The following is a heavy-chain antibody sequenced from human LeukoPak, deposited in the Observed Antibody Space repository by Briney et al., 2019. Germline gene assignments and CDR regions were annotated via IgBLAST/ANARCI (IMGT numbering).Heavy chain of an antibody. CDR1: GGSFSGYY. CDR3: ARSPTPGAFDI. D-gene: IGHD1-14*01. J-gene: IGHJ3*02. Sequence: SETLSLTCAVYGGSFSGYYWSWIRQPPGKGLEWIREINHSGSTNYNPSLKSRVTISVDTSKNQFSLKLSSVTAADTAVYYCARSPTPGAFDIWGQGTMVTVSS. CDR2: INHSGST. V-gene: IGHV4-34*01.